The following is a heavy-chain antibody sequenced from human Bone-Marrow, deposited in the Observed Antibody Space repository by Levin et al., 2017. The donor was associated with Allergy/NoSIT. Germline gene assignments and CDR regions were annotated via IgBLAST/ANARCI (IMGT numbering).Heavy chain of an antibody. Sequence: SQTLSLTCTVSGGSVGSGSYYWNWIRQFPGKELQWIGYINYSGSTIYNPSLNSRVNISFDTAKSQFFLRLSSVTAADTAVYYCARDEIGYKFPHQYYYGLDVWGQGTTVTVSS. CDR1: GGSVGSGSYY. CDR2: INYSGST. J-gene: IGHJ6*02. D-gene: IGHD5-24*01. CDR3: ARDEIGYKFPHQYYYGLDV. V-gene: IGHV4-61*01.